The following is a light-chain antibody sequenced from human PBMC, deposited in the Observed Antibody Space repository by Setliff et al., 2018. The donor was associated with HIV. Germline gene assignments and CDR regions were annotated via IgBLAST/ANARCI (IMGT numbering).Light chain of an antibody. CDR2: DVT. V-gene: IGLV2-14*03. Sequence: QSVLTQPASVSGSPGQSITISCTGTSSDVGNYNYVSWYQQHPGIAPKLMIYDVTNRPSGVSNRFSGSKSGNTASLTISGLQAEDEADYYCSSFTTTTTYVFGTGTKV. CDR1: SSDVGNYNY. CDR3: SSFTTTTTYV. J-gene: IGLJ1*01.